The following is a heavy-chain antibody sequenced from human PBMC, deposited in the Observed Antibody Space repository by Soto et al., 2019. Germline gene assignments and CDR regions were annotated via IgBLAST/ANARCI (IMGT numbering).Heavy chain of an antibody. J-gene: IGHJ4*02. CDR2: ISYDGSNK. CDR3: ARGYGELTPSGGDY. CDR1: GFTFSSYA. Sequence: QVQLVESGGGVVQPGRSLRLSCAASGFTFSSYAMHWVRQAPGKGLEWVAVISYDGSNKYYADSVKGRFTISRDNSKNTLYLQMNSLRAEDTAVYYCARGYGELTPSGGDYWGQGTLVTVSS. D-gene: IGHD1-26*01. V-gene: IGHV3-30-3*01.